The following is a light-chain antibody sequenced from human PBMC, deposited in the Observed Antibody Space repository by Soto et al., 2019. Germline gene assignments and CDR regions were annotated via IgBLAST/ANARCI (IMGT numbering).Light chain of an antibody. CDR1: SSDVGGYNY. Sequence: QSVLTQPRSGSGSPGQSVTISCTGTSSDVGGYNYVSWYQQHPGKAPKLMIYDVSKRPSGVPDRFSGSKSGNTASLTISGLQAEDEADYYCCSYAGSYTYVFGTWTKVIVL. CDR2: DVS. CDR3: CSYAGSYTYV. V-gene: IGLV2-11*01. J-gene: IGLJ1*01.